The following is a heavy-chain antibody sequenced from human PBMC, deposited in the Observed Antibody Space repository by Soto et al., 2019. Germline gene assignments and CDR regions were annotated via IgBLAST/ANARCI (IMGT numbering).Heavy chain of an antibody. CDR3: ARWGYCSSRSWHTGMDV. D-gene: IGHD2-2*01. CDR2: IRGFSPYT. J-gene: IGHJ6*02. V-gene: IGHV3-21*01. Sequence: PGGSLRLSCISSGFTFRTYTMNWVRQAPWKWLEWVSGIRGFSPYTFYAESVKGRFNISRDNARNSLHLQMNSLRAEDTAVYYCARWGYCSSRSWHTGMDVWGQRNTVAVSS. CDR1: GFTFRTYT.